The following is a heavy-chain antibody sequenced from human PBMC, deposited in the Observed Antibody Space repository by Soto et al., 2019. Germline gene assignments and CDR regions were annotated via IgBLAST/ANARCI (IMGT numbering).Heavy chain of an antibody. CDR2: VYYTGST. D-gene: IGHD6-19*01. CDR1: GGSISGSY. CDR3: ARSVAVPGAHIDY. V-gene: IGHV4-59*01. J-gene: IGHJ4*02. Sequence: SETLSLTCSVSGGSISGSYWSWIRQSPGKGLEWLGYVYYTGSTNYSPSLRSQVSISVDTSKNEFSLRLSSVTAADTAVYFCARSVAVPGAHIDYWGQGTQVTVSS.